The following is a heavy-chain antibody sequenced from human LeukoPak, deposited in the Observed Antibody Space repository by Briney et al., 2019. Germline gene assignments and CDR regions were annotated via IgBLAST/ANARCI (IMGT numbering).Heavy chain of an antibody. Sequence: GGSLRLSCAASGFTFSSYGMHWVRQAPGKGLEWVAVISYDGSNKYYADSVKGRFTISRDNSKNTLYLQMNSLRAEDTAVYYCARDGYSSGWWDFDYWGQGTLVTVSS. CDR2: ISYDGSNK. CDR1: GFTFSSYG. D-gene: IGHD6-19*01. J-gene: IGHJ4*02. V-gene: IGHV3-30*03. CDR3: ARDGYSSGWWDFDY.